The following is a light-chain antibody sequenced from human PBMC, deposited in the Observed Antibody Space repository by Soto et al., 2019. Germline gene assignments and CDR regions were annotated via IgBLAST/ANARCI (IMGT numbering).Light chain of an antibody. J-gene: IGKJ1*01. CDR3: QQYNNWPQT. CDR1: QSVATN. Sequence: EAVLTQSPATLSVSPGERATLSCRASQSVATNLAWYQQRPGHAPRLVIYGASKRAIGLPARFSGSGSGTEFTLTIASLQSEDFAVYYCQQYNNWPQTFGQGTKVDIK. CDR2: GAS. V-gene: IGKV3-15*01.